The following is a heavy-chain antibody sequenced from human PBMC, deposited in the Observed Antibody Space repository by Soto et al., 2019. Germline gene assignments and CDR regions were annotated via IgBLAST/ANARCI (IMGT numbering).Heavy chain of an antibody. CDR1: GGSFSGYY. Sequence: SETLSLTCAVYGGSFSGYYWSWIRQPPGRGLEWIGEINHSGSTNYNPSLKSRVTISVDTSKNQFSLKLSSVTAADTAVYYCARKGGYCSGGSCYGSRWFDPWGQGTLVTVSS. V-gene: IGHV4-34*01. J-gene: IGHJ5*02. D-gene: IGHD2-15*01. CDR3: ARKGGYCSGGSCYGSRWFDP. CDR2: INHSGST.